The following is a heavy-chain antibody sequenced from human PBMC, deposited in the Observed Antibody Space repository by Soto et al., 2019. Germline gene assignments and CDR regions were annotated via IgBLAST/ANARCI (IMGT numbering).Heavy chain of an antibody. CDR1: GFTFSSYS. CDR3: AGLVTVMNGMDV. V-gene: IGHV3-21*01. D-gene: IGHD4-4*01. Sequence: GGSLRLSCAASGFTFSSYSMNWVRQAPGKGLEWVSSISSSSSYIYYADSVKGRFTISRDNAKNSLYLQMNSLRAEDTAVYYCAGLVTVMNGMDVWGQGTTVTVSS. CDR2: ISSSSSYI. J-gene: IGHJ6*02.